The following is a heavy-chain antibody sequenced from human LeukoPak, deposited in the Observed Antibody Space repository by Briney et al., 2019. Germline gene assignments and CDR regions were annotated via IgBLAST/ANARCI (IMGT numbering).Heavy chain of an antibody. CDR3: ARDFRYYYGSGSYYNEHYFDY. J-gene: IGHJ4*02. CDR2: ISSSSSYI. V-gene: IGHV3-21*01. CDR1: GFTFSSYS. Sequence: GGSLRLSCAASGFTFSSYSMNWVRQAPGKGLEWVSSISSSSSYIYYADSVKGRFTISRDNAKNSLYLQMNSLRAEDTAVYYCARDFRYYYGSGSYYNEHYFDYWGQGTLVTVSS. D-gene: IGHD3-10*01.